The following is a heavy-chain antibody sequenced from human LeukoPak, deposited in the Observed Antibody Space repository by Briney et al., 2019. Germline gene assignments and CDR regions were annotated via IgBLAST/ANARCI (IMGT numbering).Heavy chain of an antibody. Sequence: GASVKVSCKASEYTFTTYYMHWVRQAPGQGLEWMGIINPSGGSTTYAQQFQGRVTMTRDTSTSTVYMELSSLRSEDTAVYYCARESGFGELFPYAFDIWGQGTVVTVSS. D-gene: IGHD3-10*01. CDR2: INPSGGST. CDR1: EYTFTTYY. V-gene: IGHV1-46*01. CDR3: ARESGFGELFPYAFDI. J-gene: IGHJ3*02.